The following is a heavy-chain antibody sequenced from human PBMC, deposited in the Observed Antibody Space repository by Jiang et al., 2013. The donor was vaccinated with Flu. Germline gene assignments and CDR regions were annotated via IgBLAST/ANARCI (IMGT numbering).Heavy chain of an antibody. V-gene: IGHV1-58*01. CDR2: IVVGSGNT. CDR3: AAASYGSGSYYYYYYYGMDV. J-gene: IGHJ6*02. D-gene: IGHD3-10*01. Sequence: IGWIVVGSGNTNYAQKFXERVTITRDMSTSTAYMELSSLRSEDTAVYYCAAASYGSGSYYYYYYYGMDVWGQGTTVTVSS.